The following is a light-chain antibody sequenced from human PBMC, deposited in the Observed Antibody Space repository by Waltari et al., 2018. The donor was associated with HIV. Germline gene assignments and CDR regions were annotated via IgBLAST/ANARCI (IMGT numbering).Light chain of an antibody. CDR1: TSNIGENY. Sequence: QSVLTQPPSVSAAPGQKVTISCSGRTSNIGENYVSWYQQLPGTAPKLLIYGNDKRPSVIPDRFSGSKSGASATLDITGVQSGDGADYYCETWENSLSAGVFGGGTKLTVL. CDR3: ETWENSLSAGV. V-gene: IGLV1-51*01. J-gene: IGLJ3*02. CDR2: GND.